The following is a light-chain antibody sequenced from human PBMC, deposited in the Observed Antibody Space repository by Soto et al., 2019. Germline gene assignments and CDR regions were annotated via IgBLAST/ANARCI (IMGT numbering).Light chain of an antibody. CDR1: QSLLYSNGYNY. J-gene: IGKJ5*01. V-gene: IGKV2-28*01. CDR3: MQGLQDLT. Sequence: IVMTQSPLSLPVTPGEPASISCRSSQSLLYSNGYNYLDWYLQRPGQSPQLLIYLASNRAPGVPDRFSGSGSGTHFTLKISRVEAEDVGVYYCMQGLQDLTFGQGTRLEIQ. CDR2: LAS.